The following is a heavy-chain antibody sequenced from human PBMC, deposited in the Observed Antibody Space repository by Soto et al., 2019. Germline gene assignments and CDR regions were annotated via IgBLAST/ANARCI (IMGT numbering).Heavy chain of an antibody. Sequence: QVQLVESGGGVVQPGRSLRLSCAASGFTFSSYGMHWVRQAPGKGLEWVAVIWYDGSNKYYADSVKGRFTISRGNSKNTLYLQMNSLRADDTAVYYCARDYSGGSSAPDYWGQGTLVTVSS. CDR2: IWYDGSNK. CDR1: GFTFSSYG. D-gene: IGHD2-15*01. V-gene: IGHV3-33*01. J-gene: IGHJ4*02. CDR3: ARDYSGGSSAPDY.